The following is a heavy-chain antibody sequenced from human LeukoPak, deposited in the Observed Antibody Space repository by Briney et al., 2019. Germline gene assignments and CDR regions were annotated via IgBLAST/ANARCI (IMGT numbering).Heavy chain of an antibody. Sequence: GGSLRLSCAASGFTFSSYGMHWVRQAPGKGLEWVAFIRYDGSNKYYADSVKGRFTISRDNSKNMLYLQMNSLRAEDTAVYYCAKALRSGSYYFDYWGQGTLVSVSS. CDR2: IRYDGSNK. CDR1: GFTFSSYG. J-gene: IGHJ4*02. D-gene: IGHD1-26*01. V-gene: IGHV3-30*02. CDR3: AKALRSGSYYFDY.